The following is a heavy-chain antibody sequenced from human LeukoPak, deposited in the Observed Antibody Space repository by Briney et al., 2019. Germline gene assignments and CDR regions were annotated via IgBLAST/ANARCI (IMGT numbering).Heavy chain of an antibody. Sequence: ASVKVSCKASGYTFTSCAMNWVRQAPGQGLEWMGWINTNTGNPTYAQGFTGRFVFSLDTSVSTAYLQISSLKAEDTAVYYCAREGVLAGGVIAGKADGYYFDYWGQGTLVTVSS. CDR3: AREGVLAGGVIAGKADGYYFDY. D-gene: IGHD3-16*02. CDR2: INTNTGNP. V-gene: IGHV7-4-1*02. CDR1: GYTFTSCA. J-gene: IGHJ4*02.